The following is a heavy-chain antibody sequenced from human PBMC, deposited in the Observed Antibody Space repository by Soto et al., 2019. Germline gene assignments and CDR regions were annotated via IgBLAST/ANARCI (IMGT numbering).Heavy chain of an antibody. J-gene: IGHJ5*02. V-gene: IGHV4-30-4*01. D-gene: IGHD2-2*02. CDR1: GGSISSGDYY. CDR2: IYYSGST. CDR3: ARVRIKYCSSTSCYRGEFDP. Sequence: PSETLSLTCTVSGGSISSGDYYWSWTRQPPGKGLEWIGYIYYSGSTYYNPSLKSRVTISVDTSRNQFSLKLSSVTAADTAVYYCARVRIKYCSSTSCYRGEFDPWGQGTLVTVSS.